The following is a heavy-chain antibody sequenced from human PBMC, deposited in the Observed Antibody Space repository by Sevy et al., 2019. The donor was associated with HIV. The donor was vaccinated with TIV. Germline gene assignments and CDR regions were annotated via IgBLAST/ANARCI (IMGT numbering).Heavy chain of an antibody. CDR3: ARELFRQLPHCGRYYYYGMDV. J-gene: IGHJ6*02. Sequence: SETLSLTCTVSGGSISSGGYYWSWIRQHPGKGLEWIGYIYYSGSTYYNPSLKSRVTISVDTSNNQFSLKLSSVTAADTAVYYCARELFRQLPHCGRYYYYGMDVWGQGTTVTVS. CDR1: GGSISSGGYY. CDR2: IYYSGST. D-gene: IGHD2-2*01. V-gene: IGHV4-31*03.